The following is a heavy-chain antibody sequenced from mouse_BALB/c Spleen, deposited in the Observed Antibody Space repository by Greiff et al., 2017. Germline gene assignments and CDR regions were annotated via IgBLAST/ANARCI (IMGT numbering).Heavy chain of an antibody. V-gene: IGHV5-9-4*01. CDR3: ARDDPSTGTFDY. J-gene: IGHJ2*01. CDR1: GFTFSSYA. D-gene: IGHD4-1*02. Sequence: EVQGVESGGGLVKPGGSLKLSCAASGFTFSSYAMSWVRQSPEKRLEWVAEISSGGSYTYYPDTVTGRFTISRDNAKNTLYLEMSSLRSEDTAMYYCARDDPSTGTFDYWGQGTTLTVSS. CDR2: ISSGGSYT.